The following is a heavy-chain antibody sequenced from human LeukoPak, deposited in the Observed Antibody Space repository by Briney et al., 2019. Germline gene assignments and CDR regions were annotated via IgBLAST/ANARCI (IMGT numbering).Heavy chain of an antibody. D-gene: IGHD3-22*01. V-gene: IGHV1-2*02. CDR1: GYTFTGYY. CDR3: ARGGRYYYDSSGSFDY. CDR2: INPNSGGT. Sequence: ASVKVSCKASGYTFTGYYMHWVRQAPGQGLEWMGWINPNSGGTNYAQKFQGRVTMTRDTSISTAYMELSRLRSDDTAVYYCARGGRYYYDSSGSFDYWGQGTLVTVSS. J-gene: IGHJ4*02.